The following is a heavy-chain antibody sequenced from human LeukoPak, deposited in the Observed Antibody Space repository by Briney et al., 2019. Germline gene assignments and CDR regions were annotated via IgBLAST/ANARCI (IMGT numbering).Heavy chain of an antibody. CDR2: ISYDGSNK. J-gene: IGHJ6*02. CDR3: VKGLSAYYYYDMDV. CDR1: GFTFSSYA. V-gene: IGHV3-30-3*01. Sequence: GGSLRLSCAASGFTFSSYAMHWVRQAPGKGLEWVAVISYDGSNKYYADSVKGRFTISRDNSKNTLYLQMNSLRAEDTAVYYCVKGLSAYYYYDMDVWGQGTTVTVSS. D-gene: IGHD2-2*01.